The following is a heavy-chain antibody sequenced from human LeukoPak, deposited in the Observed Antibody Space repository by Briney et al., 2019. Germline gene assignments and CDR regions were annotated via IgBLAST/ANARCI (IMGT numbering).Heavy chain of an antibody. CDR3: ARRPMIPFGGVQYYFDY. J-gene: IGHJ4*02. CDR1: GYSFTSYW. D-gene: IGHD3-16*01. CDR2: IYPGDSNT. V-gene: IGHV5-51*01. Sequence: GESLKISCKGSGYSFTSYWIGWVRQLPRKGLEWMGIIYPGDSNTKYSPPFQGQVTTSADKSIRTAYLQWSSLEASDTGMYYCARRPMIPFGGVQYYFDYWGQGTLVTVSS.